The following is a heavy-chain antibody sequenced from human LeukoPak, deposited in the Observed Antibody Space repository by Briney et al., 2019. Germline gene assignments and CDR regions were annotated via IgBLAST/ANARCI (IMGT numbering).Heavy chain of an antibody. Sequence: ASVTVSFTSSAYTFTIYGISWVRQAPGQGLEWMGCISAYNGNTNYAQKLQSRVTMTTDTSTSTAYMELRSLRSDDTAVYYWARPFSSGWPFDYWGQGTLVTVSS. J-gene: IGHJ4*02. CDR2: ISAYNGNT. CDR1: AYTFTIYG. V-gene: IGHV1-18*01. CDR3: ARPFSSGWPFDY. D-gene: IGHD6-19*01.